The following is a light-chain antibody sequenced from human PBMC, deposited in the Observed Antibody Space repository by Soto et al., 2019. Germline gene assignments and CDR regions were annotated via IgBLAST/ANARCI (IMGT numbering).Light chain of an antibody. J-gene: IGKJ1*01. Sequence: CRASQSVSSNYLAWYQQKPGQAPRLLIYGASSRATGIPDRFSGSGSGTDITLTFSRLEPDDFAVYYCQEHGRSPREFGQGTKVDIK. CDR3: QEHGRSPRE. CDR1: QSVSSNY. CDR2: GAS. V-gene: IGKV3-20*01.